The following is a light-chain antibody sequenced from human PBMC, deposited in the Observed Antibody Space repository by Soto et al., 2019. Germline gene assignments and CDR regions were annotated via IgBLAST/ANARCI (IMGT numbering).Light chain of an antibody. Sequence: DIHMTQSPSSLSPSVGASVTITCLASQTISSWLAWYQQKPGKAPKLLIYKASTLKSGVPSRFSGSGSGTEFTLTISSLQPDDFATYYCQHYNSYSEAFGQGTKVDIK. V-gene: IGKV1-5*03. CDR3: QHYNSYSEA. CDR2: KAS. J-gene: IGKJ1*01. CDR1: QTISSW.